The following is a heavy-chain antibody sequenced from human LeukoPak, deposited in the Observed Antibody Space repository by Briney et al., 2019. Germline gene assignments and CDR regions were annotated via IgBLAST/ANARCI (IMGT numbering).Heavy chain of an antibody. D-gene: IGHD3-16*01. CDR2: IYYSGST. V-gene: IGHV4-39*01. J-gene: IGHJ4*02. Sequence: SETLSLTCTVSGGSISSSSYYWGWIRQPPGKGLEWIGSIYYSGSTYYNSSLKSRVTISVDTSKNQFSLKLSSVTAADTAVYYCARRIPHGGSPPKGVIDYWGQGTLVTVSS. CDR1: GGSISSSSYY. CDR3: ARRIPHGGSPPKGVIDY.